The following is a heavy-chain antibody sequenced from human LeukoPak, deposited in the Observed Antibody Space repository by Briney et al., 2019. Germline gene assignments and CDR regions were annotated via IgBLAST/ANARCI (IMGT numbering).Heavy chain of an antibody. J-gene: IGHJ4*02. CDR3: ATSRSFDH. CDR2: ISSTGNTV. V-gene: IGHV3-11*04. Sequence: KSGGSLRLSCAASGFTFSDYYINWIRQAPGKGLEWVSYISSTGNTVYYADSVKGRFTISRDNAKNSPYLQMNSLRAEDTAVYYCATSRSFDHWGQETLVTVSS. CDR1: GFTFSDYY.